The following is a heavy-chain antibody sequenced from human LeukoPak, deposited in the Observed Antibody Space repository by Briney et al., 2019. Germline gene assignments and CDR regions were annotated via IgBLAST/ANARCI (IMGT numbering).Heavy chain of an antibody. Sequence: GASVTVSFKSSGYTFTDYYMHWVRQAPGQGLAGMGWINPNSCGTNYAQKFQGRVTMTRDTSISTAYMELSRLRSDDTAVYYCARADIVVVPAASRGRHYFDYWGQGTLVTVSS. D-gene: IGHD2-2*01. CDR2: INPNSCGT. CDR1: GYTFTDYY. CDR3: ARADIVVVPAASRGRHYFDY. V-gene: IGHV1-2*02. J-gene: IGHJ4*02.